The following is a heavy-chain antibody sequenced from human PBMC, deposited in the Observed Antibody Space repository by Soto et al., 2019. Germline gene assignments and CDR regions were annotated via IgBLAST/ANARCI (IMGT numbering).Heavy chain of an antibody. V-gene: IGHV1-3*01. Sequence: QVQLVQSGAEVKKPGASVKVSCKASGYTFTSYAMHWVRQAPGQRLEWMGWINAGNGNTKYSQKFQGRVTITRDTSASTAYMELSSLRSEDTAVYYCAADPKLGPYYYYYMDVWGKGTTVTVSS. CDR3: AADPKLGPYYYYYMDV. CDR1: GYTFTSYA. D-gene: IGHD3-3*02. J-gene: IGHJ6*03. CDR2: INAGNGNT.